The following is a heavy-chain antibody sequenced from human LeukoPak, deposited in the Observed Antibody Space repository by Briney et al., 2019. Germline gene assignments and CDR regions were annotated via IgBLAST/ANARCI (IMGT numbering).Heavy chain of an antibody. J-gene: IGHJ6*03. CDR2: INPNSGGT. Sequence: ASVKVSCKASGYTFTGYYMHWVRQAPGQGLEWMGWINPNSGGTNYAQKFQGRVTMTRDTSISTAYMELSRLRSDDTAVYYCARDTEVIVATTRTPYYMDVWGKGTTVTVSS. CDR1: GYTFTGYY. CDR3: ARDTEVIVATTRTPYYMDV. V-gene: IGHV1-2*02. D-gene: IGHD5-12*01.